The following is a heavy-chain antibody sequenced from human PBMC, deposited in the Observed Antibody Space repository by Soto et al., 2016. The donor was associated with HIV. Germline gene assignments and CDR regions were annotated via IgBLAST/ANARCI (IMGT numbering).Heavy chain of an antibody. J-gene: IGHJ5*02. CDR1: GGSFSNYY. Sequence: QVRLQQWGTRLLKPSETLSLTCAVYGGSFSNYYWSWIRQPSGKGLEWIGEIDHRGNVDYNSSLKNRVNISIDTSKNQFSLRLKSVTAADTGLYYCARHVMIVTPNFDAWGQGSVITVSS. CDR2: IDHRGNV. V-gene: IGHV4-34*02. CDR3: ARHVMIVTPNFDA. D-gene: IGHD3-22*01.